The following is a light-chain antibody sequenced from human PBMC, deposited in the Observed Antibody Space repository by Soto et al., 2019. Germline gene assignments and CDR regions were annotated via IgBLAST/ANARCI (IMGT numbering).Light chain of an antibody. CDR1: QSVSSSY. J-gene: IGKJ1*01. Sequence: EIVLTQSPGTLSLSPGERATLSCRASQSVSSSYLAWYQQKPGQAPRLLIYGASSRATGIPDRFSGSGSGTDFTLTISRLEPEDFAVYYCQHYGSSTRTFGQGTKV. CDR3: QHYGSSTRT. CDR2: GAS. V-gene: IGKV3-20*01.